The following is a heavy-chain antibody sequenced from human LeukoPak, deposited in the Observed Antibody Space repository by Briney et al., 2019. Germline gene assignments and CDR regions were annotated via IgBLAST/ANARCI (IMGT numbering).Heavy chain of an antibody. Sequence: PGGSLRLSCAASGFTVSSNYMSWVRQAPGKGLEWVSVIYSGGSTYYADSVKGRFTISRDNSENTLYLQMNSLRAEDTTVYYCARGGGYRPYDHWGQGTLVTVSS. CDR2: IYSGGST. CDR3: ARGGGYRPYDH. V-gene: IGHV3-53*01. CDR1: GFTVSSNY. D-gene: IGHD5-12*01. J-gene: IGHJ4*02.